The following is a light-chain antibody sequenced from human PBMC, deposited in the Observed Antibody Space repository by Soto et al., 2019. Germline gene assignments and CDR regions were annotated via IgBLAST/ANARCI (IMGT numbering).Light chain of an antibody. CDR2: LND. Sequence: QSVLTQPPSLSATPGQRVNISCSGSFSNIGDNAVNWYQQLPGAAPKLLIYLNDQRPSGVPHRFSGSKSGTSAFLAISGLQSEDEADYYCAAWDDSLNALFGTGTKVTVL. CDR1: FSNIGDNA. V-gene: IGLV1-44*01. CDR3: AAWDDSLNAL. J-gene: IGLJ1*01.